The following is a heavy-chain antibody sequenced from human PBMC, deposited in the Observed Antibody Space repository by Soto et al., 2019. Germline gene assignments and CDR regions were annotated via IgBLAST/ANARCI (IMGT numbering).Heavy chain of an antibody. CDR1: GYTLPSDG. CDR3: ARGQYCSGGSCYEGCDY. CDR2: IGAYNGKT. Sequence: ASGKVSCDGSGYTLPSDGMGWVRQAPGQGLEWMGWIGAYNGKTNNAQKFQGRVTITADKSTSTAYMGLSSLRSEDTAVYYCARGQYCSGGSCYEGCDYWGQGTLVPVSS. J-gene: IGHJ4*02. V-gene: IGHV1-18*01. D-gene: IGHD2-15*01.